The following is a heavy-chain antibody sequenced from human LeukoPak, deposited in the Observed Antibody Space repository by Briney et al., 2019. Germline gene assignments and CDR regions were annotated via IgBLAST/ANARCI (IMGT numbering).Heavy chain of an antibody. CDR1: GFTFSRAW. V-gene: IGHV3-53*01. CDR3: AGRDGYNFFQH. Sequence: QPGGSLRLSCAASGFTFSRAWMNWVRQAPGKGLEWVSVIYRSGDTYYADSVKGRFTISRDNSQNTLYLQMNSLRAEDTAVYYCAGRDGYNFFQHWGQGTLVTVSS. CDR2: IYRSGDT. D-gene: IGHD5-24*01. J-gene: IGHJ1*01.